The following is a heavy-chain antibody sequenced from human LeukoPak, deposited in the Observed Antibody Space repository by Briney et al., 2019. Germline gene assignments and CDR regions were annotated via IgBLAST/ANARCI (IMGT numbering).Heavy chain of an antibody. CDR3: AKDREIQLWLRDEDY. J-gene: IGHJ4*02. D-gene: IGHD5-18*01. CDR2: IYYSGST. CDR1: GGSISSSSYY. Sequence: PSETLSLTCTVSGGSISSSSYYWGWIRQPPGKGLEWIGSIYYSGSTYYNPSLKSRVTISVDTSKNQFSLKLSSVTAADTAVYYCAKDREIQLWLRDEDYWGQGTLVTVSS. V-gene: IGHV4-39*02.